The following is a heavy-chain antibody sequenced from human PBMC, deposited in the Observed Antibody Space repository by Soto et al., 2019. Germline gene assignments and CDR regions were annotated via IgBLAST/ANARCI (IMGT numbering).Heavy chain of an antibody. CDR3: ARRRTSYGMDV. J-gene: IGHJ6*02. CDR2: IDYSGST. CDR1: GGSISTYNYY. Sequence: QLQLQESGPGLVKPSETLSLTCAGSGGSISTYNYYWGWIRQPPGKGLEWIGSIDYSGSTYYNPSLKSRVTMSVDASKNQFSLKVSSGTAADTAVYYCARRRTSYGMDVWCQGTTVTVSS. V-gene: IGHV4-39*01.